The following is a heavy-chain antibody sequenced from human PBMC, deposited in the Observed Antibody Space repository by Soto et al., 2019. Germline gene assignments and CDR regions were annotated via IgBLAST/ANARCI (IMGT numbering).Heavy chain of an antibody. CDR3: ARVGYSSSWYYYYYMDV. J-gene: IGHJ6*03. CDR2: IYYSGST. D-gene: IGHD6-13*01. Sequence: SETLSLTCTVSGGSISSYYWSWIRQPPGKGLEWIGYIYYSGSTNYNPSLKSRVTISVDTSKNQFSLKLSSVTAADTAVYYCARVGYSSSWYYYYYMDVWGKGTTVTVS. V-gene: IGHV4-59*01. CDR1: GGSISSYY.